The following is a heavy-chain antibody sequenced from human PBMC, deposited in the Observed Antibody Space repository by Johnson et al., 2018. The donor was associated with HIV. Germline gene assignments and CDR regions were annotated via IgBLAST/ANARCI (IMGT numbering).Heavy chain of an antibody. CDR1: GFTFSSYA. D-gene: IGHD3-10*01. CDR3: ATGNYYGSGSDAGYSAPFDI. V-gene: IGHV3-30*04. CDR2: ISYDGSNK. J-gene: IGHJ3*02. Sequence: QVQLVESGGGVVQPGRSLRLSCAASGFTFSSYAMHWVRQAPGKGLEWVAVISYDGSNKYYADSVKGRFTISRDNSKNTLYLQMNSLRAEDTAVYYCATGNYYGSGSDAGYSAPFDIWGQGTMVTVSS.